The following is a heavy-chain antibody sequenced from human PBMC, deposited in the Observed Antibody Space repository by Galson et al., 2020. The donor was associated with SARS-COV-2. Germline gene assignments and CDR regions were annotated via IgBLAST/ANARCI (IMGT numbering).Heavy chain of an antibody. CDR2: ISAYNGNT. CDR3: ARVSNLDGDYYYYMDV. J-gene: IGHJ6*03. V-gene: IGHV1-18*01. Sequence: ASVKVSCKASGYTFTSYGISWVRQAPGQGLEWMGWISAYNGNTNYAQKLQGRVTMTTDTSTSTAYMELRSLRSDDTAVYYCARVSNLDGDYYYYMDVWGKGTTVTVSS. D-gene: IGHD4-4*01. CDR1: GYTFTSYG.